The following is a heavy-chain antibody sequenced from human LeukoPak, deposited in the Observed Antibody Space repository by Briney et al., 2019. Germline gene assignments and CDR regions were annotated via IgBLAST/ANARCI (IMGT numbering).Heavy chain of an antibody. CDR3: ARIYRYCSSTSCYVSNYYYMDV. D-gene: IGHD2-2*01. CDR1: GFTCSSYN. CDR2: ISSSSSYI. V-gene: IGHV3-21*01. Sequence: GGSLRLSCAASGFTCSSYNMNWVRQAPGKGLEWVSSISSSSSYIYYADSVKGRFTISRDNAKNSLYLQMNSLRAEDTAVYYCARIYRYCSSTSCYVSNYYYMDVWGKGTTVTVSS. J-gene: IGHJ6*03.